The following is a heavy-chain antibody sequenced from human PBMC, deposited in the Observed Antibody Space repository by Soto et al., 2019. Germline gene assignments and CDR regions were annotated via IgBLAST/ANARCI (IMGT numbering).Heavy chain of an antibody. V-gene: IGHV4-34*01. D-gene: IGHD3-3*01. CDR3: ARKKVEFGVVRLYYYYYMDV. J-gene: IGHJ6*03. Sequence: QVQLQQWGAGLLKPSETLSLTCAVYGGSFSGYYWSWIRQPPGKGLEWIGEINHRGSTNYNPSLKSRVTISVDTSKNQFSLKLSSVTAADTAVYYCARKKVEFGVVRLYYYYYMDVWGKGTTVTVSS. CDR1: GGSFSGYY. CDR2: INHRGST.